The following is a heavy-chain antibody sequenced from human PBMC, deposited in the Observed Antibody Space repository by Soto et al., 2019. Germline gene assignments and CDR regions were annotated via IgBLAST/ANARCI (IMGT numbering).Heavy chain of an antibody. CDR2: ISSTTNYI. J-gene: IGHJ4*02. V-gene: IGHV3-21*01. Sequence: SLILSFLSSCFTFSNCSRNWVRQAPGKGLEWVSSISSTTNYIYYADSMKGRFTVSRDNAKNSVYLDMNSLSAEDTAVYYCARESEDLTSNFDYWGQGT. CDR1: CFTFSNCS. CDR3: ARESEDLTSNFDY.